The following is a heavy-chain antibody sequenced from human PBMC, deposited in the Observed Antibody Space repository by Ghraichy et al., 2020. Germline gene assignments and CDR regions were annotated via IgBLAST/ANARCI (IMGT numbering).Heavy chain of an antibody. CDR2: ISSSSSYI. CDR1: GFTFSSYS. V-gene: IGHV3-21*01. J-gene: IGHJ6*02. Sequence: GGSLRLSCAASGFTFSSYSMNWVRQAPGKGLEWVSSISSSSSYIYYADSVKGRFTISRDNAKNSLYLQMNSLRAEDTAVYYCARVGAPYYDFWSGYYRDYYYYGMDVWGQGTTVTVSS. D-gene: IGHD3-3*01. CDR3: ARVGAPYYDFWSGYYRDYYYYGMDV.